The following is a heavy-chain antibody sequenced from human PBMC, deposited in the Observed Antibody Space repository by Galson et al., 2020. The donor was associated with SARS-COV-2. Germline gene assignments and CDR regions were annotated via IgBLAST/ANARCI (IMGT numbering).Heavy chain of an antibody. CDR1: GFTFSDYY. D-gene: IGHD1-26*01. CDR2: TSSGSSYT. V-gene: IGHV3-11*06. Sequence: GGSLRLSCAASGFTFSDYYMSWIRQAPGKGLEWVSYTSSGSSYTNYADSVKGRFTISRDNAKQSLYLQMNSLRVEDTAIYYCARTTLAVGATYWAPVDFWGQGTLVAVSS. CDR3: ARTTLAVGATYWAPVDF. J-gene: IGHJ4*02.